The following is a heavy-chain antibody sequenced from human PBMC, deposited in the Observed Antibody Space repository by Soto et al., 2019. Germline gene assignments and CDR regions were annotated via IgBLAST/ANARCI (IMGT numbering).Heavy chain of an antibody. CDR2: ISSTTNYI. CDR1: GFTFTRYS. J-gene: IGHJ4*02. CDR3: ERESEELTPNFNY. D-gene: IGHD1-7*01. V-gene: IGHV3-21*06. Sequence: PRGSLRLSCAASGFTFTRYSMNWVRQAPGKGLEWVSSISSTTNYIYYGDSMKGRFTISRDNAKNSLYLEMNSLRAEDTAVYYCERESEELTPNFNYWGQGSLVTVCS.